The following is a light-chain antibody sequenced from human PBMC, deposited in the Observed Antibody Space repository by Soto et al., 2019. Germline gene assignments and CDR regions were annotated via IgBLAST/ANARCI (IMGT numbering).Light chain of an antibody. CDR3: AAWDDSLNGVL. CDR2: SYN. CDR1: SSNIGSNT. Sequence: QSVLTQPPSASGTPGQRVTISCSGISSNIGSNTVNWYQHLPGTAPKLLMYSYNRRPSGVSDRFSGSKSGTSASLAITGLQSEDEADYYCAAWDDSLNGVLFGGGTKLTVL. V-gene: IGLV1-44*01. J-gene: IGLJ2*01.